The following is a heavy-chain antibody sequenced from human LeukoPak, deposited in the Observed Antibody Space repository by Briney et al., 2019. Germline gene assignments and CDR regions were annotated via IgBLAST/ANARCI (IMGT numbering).Heavy chain of an antibody. J-gene: IGHJ3*02. V-gene: IGHV4-34*01. CDR3: ARGRGYI. Sequence: SGTLSLTCAVYGGSFSGYYWSWIRQPPGKGLEWIGEINHSGSTNYNPSLKSRVTISVDTSKNQFSLKLSSVTAADTAVYYCARGRGYIWGQGTMVTVSS. CDR1: GGSFSGYY. CDR2: INHSGST.